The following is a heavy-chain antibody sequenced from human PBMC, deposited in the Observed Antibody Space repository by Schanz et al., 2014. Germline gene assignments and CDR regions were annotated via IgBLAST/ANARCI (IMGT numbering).Heavy chain of an antibody. CDR3: ARGPLGTSP. D-gene: IGHD5-12*01. CDR1: GYTFTSYG. CDR2: ISAYNGNT. V-gene: IGHV1-18*01. Sequence: QVQLVQSGAEVKKPGASVKVSCKASGYTFTSYGISWVRQAPGQGLEWMGRISAYNGNTNYAQKLQGRVTFTADKSTSTAYMELSSLKSEDTAVYYCARGPLGTSPWGQGTLVTVSS. J-gene: IGHJ5*02.